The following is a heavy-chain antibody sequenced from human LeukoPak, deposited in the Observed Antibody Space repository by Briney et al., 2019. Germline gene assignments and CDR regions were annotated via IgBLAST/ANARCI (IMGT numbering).Heavy chain of an antibody. CDR2: INHSGST. CDR3: ARGQVGPRLGY. Sequence: SETLSLTCAVYGGSFSGYYWSWIRQSPGKGLEWIGEINHSGSTFYNPSLKSRVTISVDTSKNQFSLKLSSVTAADTAVYYCARGQVGPRLGYWGQGTLVTVSS. CDR1: GGSFSGYY. J-gene: IGHJ4*02. V-gene: IGHV4-34*01. D-gene: IGHD1-26*01.